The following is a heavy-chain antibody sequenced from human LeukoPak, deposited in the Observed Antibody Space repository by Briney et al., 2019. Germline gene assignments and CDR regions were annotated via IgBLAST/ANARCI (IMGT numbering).Heavy chain of an antibody. CDR2: IKQDGSEK. Sequence: GGSLRLSCAASGFTFNNYWMSWVRQAPGKGPEWVANIKQDGSEKYYVDSVKGRFTISRDNVKNSLYLQMNSLRADDAAMYYCARDSRALPSWGQGTLVTVSS. V-gene: IGHV3-7*01. CDR1: GFTFNNYW. CDR3: ARDSRALPS. J-gene: IGHJ4*02.